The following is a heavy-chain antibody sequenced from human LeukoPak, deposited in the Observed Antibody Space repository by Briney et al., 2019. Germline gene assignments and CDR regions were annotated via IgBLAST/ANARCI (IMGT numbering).Heavy chain of an antibody. CDR1: GGSISSYY. D-gene: IGHD1-1*01. V-gene: IGHV4-59*01. J-gene: IGHJ6*02. CDR2: IYYSGST. CDR3: ASGIVGTYYYGMDV. Sequence: SETLSLTCTVSGGSISSYYWSWIRQPPGKGLEWIGYIYYSGSTNYNPSLKSRVTISVDTSKNQFSLKLSSVTAADTAVYYCASGIVGTYYYGMDVWGQGTTVTVSS.